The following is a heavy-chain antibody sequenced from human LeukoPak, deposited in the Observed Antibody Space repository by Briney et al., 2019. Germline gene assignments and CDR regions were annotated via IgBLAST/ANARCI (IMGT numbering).Heavy chain of an antibody. J-gene: IGHJ6*03. Sequence: ASVKVSCKASGYTFTGYYMHWVRQAPGQGLEWMGWINPNSGGTNYAQKFQGRVTMTRDTSISTAYMELSRLRSDDAAVYYCARGEYQLPSSGIYYYYYYYMDVWGKGTTVTVSS. D-gene: IGHD2-2*01. V-gene: IGHV1-2*02. CDR1: GYTFTGYY. CDR3: ARGEYQLPSSGIYYYYYYYMDV. CDR2: INPNSGGT.